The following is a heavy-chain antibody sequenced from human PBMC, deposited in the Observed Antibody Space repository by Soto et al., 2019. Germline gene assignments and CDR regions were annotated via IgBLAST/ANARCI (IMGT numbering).Heavy chain of an antibody. CDR1: AGTFSSYA. CDR2: IIPISGTA. V-gene: IGHV1-69*01. D-gene: IGHD2-2*01. Sequence: QVQLVQSGAEVKKPGSSVKVFCKASAGTFSSYAISWVRQAPGQGLEWMGGIIPISGTANYAQKFQGRVTITADESTSTAYTELSSLRSEDTAVYYCARSQGSSTSLEIYYYYYYGMDVWGQGTTVTVSS. CDR3: ARSQGSSTSLEIYYYYYYGMDV. J-gene: IGHJ6*02.